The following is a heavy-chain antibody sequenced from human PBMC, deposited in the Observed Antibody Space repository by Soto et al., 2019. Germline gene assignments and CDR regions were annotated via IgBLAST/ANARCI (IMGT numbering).Heavy chain of an antibody. CDR2: ISGSGGST. J-gene: IGHJ3*02. CDR1: GFTFSSYA. D-gene: IGHD6-19*01. V-gene: IGHV3-23*01. CDR3: AKTQSGRYDAYDI. Sequence: GGSPRLSCAASGFTFSSYAMSWSRQAPGKGLEWVSAISGSGGSTYYADSVKGRFTISRDNSKNTLYLQMNSLRAEDTAVYYCAKTQSGRYDAYDIWGQGTMVTVSS.